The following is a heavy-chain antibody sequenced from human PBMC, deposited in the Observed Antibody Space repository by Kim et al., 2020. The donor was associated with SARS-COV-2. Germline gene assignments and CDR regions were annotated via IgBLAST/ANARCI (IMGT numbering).Heavy chain of an antibody. CDR3: ARPFYDSSGYYRDY. J-gene: IGHJ4*02. D-gene: IGHD3-22*01. Sequence: SETLSLTCTVSGGSISSSSYYWGWIRQPPGKGLEWIGSIYYSGTTYYNPSLKSRVTISVDTSKNQFSLKLSSVTAADTAVYYCARPFYDSSGYYRDYWGQGTLVTVSS. CDR2: IYYSGTT. CDR1: GGSISSSSYY. V-gene: IGHV4-39*01.